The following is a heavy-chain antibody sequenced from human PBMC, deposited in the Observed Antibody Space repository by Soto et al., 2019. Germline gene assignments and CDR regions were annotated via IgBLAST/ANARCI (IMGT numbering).Heavy chain of an antibody. D-gene: IGHD2-15*01. CDR3: ARLGGYCDRTGCYGYYALDV. CDR1: GGTISSGDYY. Sequence: PSETLSLTCTVSGGTISSGDYYWSWIRQHPGKGLEWIGHIYYSGSTYYNPSLKSRVTISADASKNDFSLKVTSATVADTATYYCARLGGYCDRTGCYGYYALDVWGQGTTVTVSS. J-gene: IGHJ6*02. CDR2: IYYSGST. V-gene: IGHV4-30-4*08.